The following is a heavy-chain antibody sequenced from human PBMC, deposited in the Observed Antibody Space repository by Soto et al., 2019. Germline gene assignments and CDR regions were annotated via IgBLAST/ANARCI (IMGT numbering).Heavy chain of an antibody. J-gene: IGHJ6*02. CDR2: ISYDGSNK. Sequence: QVQLVESGGGVVQPGRSLRLSCAASGFTFSSYAMHWVRQAPGKGLEWLAVISYDGSNKYYADSVKGRFTISRDNSKNTLYLQMNSLRAEDTAVYYCASTPSSSWPDYYYYGMYVWGQGTTVTVSS. V-gene: IGHV3-30-3*01. D-gene: IGHD6-13*01. CDR1: GFTFSSYA. CDR3: ASTPSSSWPDYYYYGMYV.